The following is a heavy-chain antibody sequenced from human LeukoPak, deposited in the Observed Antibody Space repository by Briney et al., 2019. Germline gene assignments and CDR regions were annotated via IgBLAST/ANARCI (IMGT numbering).Heavy chain of an antibody. CDR3: AGTNMVRGVIGWFDP. V-gene: IGHV5-51*01. Sequence: GESLKISCKGSGYSFTSYWIGRVRQMPGKGLEWMGIIYPGDSDTRYSPSFQGQVTISADKSISTAYLQWSSLKASDTAMYYCAGTNMVRGVIGWFDPWGQGTLVTVSS. CDR1: GYSFTSYW. CDR2: IYPGDSDT. D-gene: IGHD3-10*01. J-gene: IGHJ5*02.